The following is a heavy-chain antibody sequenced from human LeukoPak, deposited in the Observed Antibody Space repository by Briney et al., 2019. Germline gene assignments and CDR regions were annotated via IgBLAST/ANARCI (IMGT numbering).Heavy chain of an antibody. D-gene: IGHD4-23*01. V-gene: IGHV3-74*01. CDR2: INGDGRNI. Sequence: GGSLRLSCVASGFTFSSYWMHWVRQDPRKGLVWVSRINGDGRNINYADSVRGRFTISRDNAKNSLYLQMNSLRAEDTALYYCAKDGGRRNRWFDAFDIWGQGTMVTVSS. J-gene: IGHJ3*02. CDR3: AKDGGRRNRWFDAFDI. CDR1: GFTFSSYW.